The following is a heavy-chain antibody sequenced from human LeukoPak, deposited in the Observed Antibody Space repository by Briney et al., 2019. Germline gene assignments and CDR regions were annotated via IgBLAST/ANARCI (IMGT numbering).Heavy chain of an antibody. Sequence: GGSLRLSCAASGFTFSTYWMHWVRQAPGKGLVWVSRIKSDGTTTSYADSVKGRFTISRDNAKNTLYLRMNSLRGEDTAVYYCAREPRDGYKDVALDIWGQGTVVTVSS. CDR1: GFTFSTYW. V-gene: IGHV3-74*01. J-gene: IGHJ3*02. CDR3: AREPRDGYKDVALDI. CDR2: IKSDGTTT. D-gene: IGHD5-24*01.